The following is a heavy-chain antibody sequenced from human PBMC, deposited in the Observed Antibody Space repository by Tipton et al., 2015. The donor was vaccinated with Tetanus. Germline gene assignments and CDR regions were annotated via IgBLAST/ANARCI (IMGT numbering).Heavy chain of an antibody. V-gene: IGHV4-4*02. CDR3: ARGTGDY. D-gene: IGHD1-14*01. CDR2: IYYSGTT. J-gene: IGHJ4*02. Sequence: TLSLTCDASGGPVSSSNWWSWVRQAPGKGLEWIGEIYYSGTTNYNPSLKSRVTISTDKSKNQVSLRLSSVTAADTAVYYCARGTGDYWGQGTLVTVSS. CDR1: GGPVSSSNW.